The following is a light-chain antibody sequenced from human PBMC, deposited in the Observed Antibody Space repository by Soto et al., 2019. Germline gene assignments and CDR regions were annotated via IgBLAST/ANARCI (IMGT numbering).Light chain of an antibody. CDR3: QSYDTSLNTYV. Sequence: QSVLTQPPSVSGAPGQRVTISCPGGSSNVGAGYDVHWYQQLPGTAPKLLIYGNIVRPSGVPDRFSGSKSGSSASLAITGLQAEDEADYYCQSYDTSLNTYVFGTGTKLTVL. CDR2: GNI. V-gene: IGLV1-40*01. J-gene: IGLJ1*01. CDR1: SSNVGAGYD.